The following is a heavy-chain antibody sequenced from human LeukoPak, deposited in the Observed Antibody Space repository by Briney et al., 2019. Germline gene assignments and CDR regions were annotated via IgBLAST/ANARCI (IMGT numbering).Heavy chain of an antibody. CDR3: TNRGSNFDY. Sequence: GGSLRLSCAASGFSFSNARMTWVRQAPGKGLEWLGRIKSKADGGTVDYAAPVKGRFTISRDDSKNTLYLQMNSLESEDTAVYYCTNRGSNFDYWGQGTLVTVSS. CDR1: GFSFSNAR. J-gene: IGHJ4*02. D-gene: IGHD1-26*01. V-gene: IGHV3-15*01. CDR2: IKSKADGGTV.